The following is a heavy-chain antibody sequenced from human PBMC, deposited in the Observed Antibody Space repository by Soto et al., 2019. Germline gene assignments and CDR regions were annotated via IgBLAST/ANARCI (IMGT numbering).Heavy chain of an antibody. Sequence: QVQLVQSGAEVKKPGSSVKVSCKASGGTFSSYAISWVRQAPGQGLEWMGGIIPIFGTANYAQKFQGRVTNTADESTSTAYMELSSLRSEDTAVYYCARVEVYSSSRHYCYGMDVWGQGTTVTVSS. CDR3: ARVEVYSSSRHYCYGMDV. J-gene: IGHJ6*02. V-gene: IGHV1-69*12. D-gene: IGHD6-13*01. CDR2: IIPIFGTA. CDR1: GGTFSSYA.